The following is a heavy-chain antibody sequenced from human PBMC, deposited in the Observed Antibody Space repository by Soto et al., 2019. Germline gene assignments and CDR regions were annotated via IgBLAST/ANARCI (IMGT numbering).Heavy chain of an antibody. CDR2: MYPFDSDT. Sequence: WESLTITCETSGYSFTSYWIGWVRQMPEQGMEWVGNMYPFDSDTRYSPSFPGQVTISAGTSITTAYLQWIGLRASDTAIYFRARHLVGSTRWNSDEWGQGNLGTVSS. CDR1: GYSFTSYW. CDR3: ARHLVGSTRWNSDE. J-gene: IGHJ4*01. D-gene: IGHD2-2*01. V-gene: IGHV5-51*01.